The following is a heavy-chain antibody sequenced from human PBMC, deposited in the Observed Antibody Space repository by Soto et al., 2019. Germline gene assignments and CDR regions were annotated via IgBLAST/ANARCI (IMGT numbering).Heavy chain of an antibody. CDR3: AKEKISTSCCNWFDP. Sequence: SETLSLTCTVSGGSINSYYWSWVRQPPGKGLEWIGYIYYSGSTNYNPSLKSRVTISVDTSKDQFSLRLSSVTAADTAVYYCAKEKISTSCCNWFDPWGQGTLVTVSS. J-gene: IGHJ5*02. CDR2: IYYSGST. CDR1: GGSINSYY. D-gene: IGHD2-2*01. V-gene: IGHV4-59*12.